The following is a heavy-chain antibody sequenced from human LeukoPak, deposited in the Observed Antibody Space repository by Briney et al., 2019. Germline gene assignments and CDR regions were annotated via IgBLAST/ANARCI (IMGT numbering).Heavy chain of an antibody. CDR1: GYSLTSYW. CDR3: ARLAYYESSGYHLDY. CDR2: IYPSDSDT. V-gene: IGHV5-51*01. J-gene: IGHJ4*02. Sequence: GESLKIYCKSSGYSLTSYWIAWVRQMPGKGLEWMGVIYPSDSDTRYSPSFQGQVTFSADKSITTAYLQWSSLKASDTAMYYCARLAYYESSGYHLDYWGQGTLVTVPS. D-gene: IGHD3-22*01.